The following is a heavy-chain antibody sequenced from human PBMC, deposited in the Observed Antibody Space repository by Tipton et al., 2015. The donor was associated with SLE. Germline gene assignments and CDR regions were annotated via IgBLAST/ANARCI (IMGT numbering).Heavy chain of an antibody. V-gene: IGHV3-74*01. J-gene: IGHJ6*02. CDR1: GFTFSSYW. CDR3: ARDIGIAVAGSPYGMDV. CDR2: INSDGSST. D-gene: IGHD6-19*01. Sequence: SLRLSCAASGFTFSSYWMHWVRQAPGKGLVWVSRINSDGSSTSYADSVKGRFTISRDNAKNTLHLQMNSLRAEDTAVYYCARDIGIAVAGSPYGMDVWGQGTTVTVSS.